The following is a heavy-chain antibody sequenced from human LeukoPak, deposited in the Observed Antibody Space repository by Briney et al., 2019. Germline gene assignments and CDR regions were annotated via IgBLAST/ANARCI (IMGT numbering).Heavy chain of an antibody. Sequence: GGSLRLSCVVSGFTHSNNDMSWVRQAPGKGLEWVSVIYSGGSTYYADSVKGRLAISRDNSKNTLYLQMNSLRAEDPAVYYCARALRGIALGPRLYSSSSLDYWGQGTLVTVSS. CDR1: GFTHSNND. J-gene: IGHJ4*02. CDR2: IYSGGST. D-gene: IGHD6-13*01. V-gene: IGHV3-66*01. CDR3: ARALRGIALGPRLYSSSSLDY.